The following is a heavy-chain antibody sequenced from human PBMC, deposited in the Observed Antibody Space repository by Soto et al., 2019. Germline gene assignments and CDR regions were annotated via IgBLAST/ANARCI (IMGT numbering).Heavy chain of an antibody. CDR3: AKGVAYYDILTGYYPITPLGYYYMDV. J-gene: IGHJ6*03. CDR1: GFTFSSYA. D-gene: IGHD3-9*01. V-gene: IGHV3-23*01. CDR2: ISGSGGST. Sequence: GGSLRLSCAASGFTFSSYAMSWVRQAPGKGLEWVSAISGSGGSTYYADSVKGRFTISRDNSKNTLYLQMNSLRAEDTAVYYCAKGVAYYDILTGYYPITPLGYYYMDVWGKGTTVTVSS.